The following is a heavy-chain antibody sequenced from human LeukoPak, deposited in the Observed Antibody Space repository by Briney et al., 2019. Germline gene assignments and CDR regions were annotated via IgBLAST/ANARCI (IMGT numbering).Heavy chain of an antibody. V-gene: IGHV4-59*01. Sequence: SETLSLTCSVSGGSLSPYFWSWIRQPPGRGLEWIGNIAYSGSTHYNSSLNSRVTISVDTSKIQFSLKLTSVTTADTAVYYCARAPSMILPFYFDTWGQGSLVTVSS. CDR3: ARAPSMILPFYFDT. CDR2: IAYSGST. CDR1: GGSLSPYF. J-gene: IGHJ4*02. D-gene: IGHD3-22*01.